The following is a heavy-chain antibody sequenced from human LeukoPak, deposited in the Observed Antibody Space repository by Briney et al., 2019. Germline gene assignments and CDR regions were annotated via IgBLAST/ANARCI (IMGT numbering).Heavy chain of an antibody. CDR3: ARASYSIPLDY. CDR1: GYTFTGYY. V-gene: IGHV1-2*02. J-gene: IGHJ4*02. Sequence: ASVKVSCKASGYTFTGYYIHWVRQAPGQGLEWMGWILPNRGATNYLQKFQGRVTMTRDTSISTAYMELSSLRSDDSAFYYCARASYSIPLDYWGQGTLVTVSS. CDR2: ILPNRGAT. D-gene: IGHD6-13*01.